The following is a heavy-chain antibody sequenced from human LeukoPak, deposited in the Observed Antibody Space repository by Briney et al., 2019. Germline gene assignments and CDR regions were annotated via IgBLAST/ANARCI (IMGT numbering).Heavy chain of an antibody. CDR2: ISSSSSYI. Sequence: GGSLRLSCAASGFTFSSYSMNWVRQAPGKGLKWVSSISSSSSYIYYADSVKGRFTISRDNAKNSLYLQMNSLRAEDTAVYYCARDPPHSGYDLYYFDYWGQGTLVTVSS. D-gene: IGHD5-12*01. V-gene: IGHV3-21*01. CDR1: GFTFSSYS. J-gene: IGHJ4*02. CDR3: ARDPPHSGYDLYYFDY.